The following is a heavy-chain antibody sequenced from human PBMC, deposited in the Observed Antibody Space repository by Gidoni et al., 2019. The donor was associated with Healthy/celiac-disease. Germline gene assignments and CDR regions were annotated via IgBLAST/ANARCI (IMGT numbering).Heavy chain of an antibody. CDR2: MRGRGGST. J-gene: IGHJ4*02. D-gene: IGHD5-12*01. CDR1: GFTFSSYA. Sequence: EVQLLESGGGLVQSGGSLRLSCAASGFTFSSYAMSWFRQAPGMGLEWVSAMRGRGGSTYCADSVKGRFTISRDNSKNTLYLQMNSLGAEDTAVYYCAKGGYDPVRYFDYWGQGTLVTVSS. V-gene: IGHV3-23*01. CDR3: AKGGYDPVRYFDY.